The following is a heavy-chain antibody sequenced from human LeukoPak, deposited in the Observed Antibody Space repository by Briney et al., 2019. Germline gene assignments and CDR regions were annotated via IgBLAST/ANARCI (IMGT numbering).Heavy chain of an antibody. J-gene: IGHJ5*02. Sequence: ASVKVSCKASGYTFTSYYMHWVRQAPGQGLEWMGIINPSGGSTSYAQKFQGRVTMTRDTSTSTVYMELSSLRSEDTAVYYCARGYCSSTSCYSSSPLGFDPWGQGTLVTVSS. D-gene: IGHD2-2*02. CDR3: ARGYCSSTSCYSSSPLGFDP. CDR1: GYTFTSYY. V-gene: IGHV1-46*01. CDR2: INPSGGST.